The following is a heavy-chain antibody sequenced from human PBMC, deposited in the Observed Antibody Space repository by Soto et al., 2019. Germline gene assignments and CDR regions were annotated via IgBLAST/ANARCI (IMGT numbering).Heavy chain of an antibody. CDR1: GYTFTSYY. D-gene: IGHD3-3*01. V-gene: IGHV1-46*01. Sequence: ASVKVSCKASGYTFTSYYMHWVRQAPGQGLEWMGIINPSGGSTSYAQKFQGRVTMTRDTSTSTVYMELSSLRSEDTAVHYCARGTRVLRFLEWSPGDYGMDVWGQGTTVTVSS. J-gene: IGHJ6*02. CDR3: ARGTRVLRFLEWSPGDYGMDV. CDR2: INPSGGST.